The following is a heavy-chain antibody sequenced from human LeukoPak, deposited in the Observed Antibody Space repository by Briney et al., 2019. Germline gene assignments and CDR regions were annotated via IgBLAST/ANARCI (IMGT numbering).Heavy chain of an antibody. D-gene: IGHD3-16*01. V-gene: IGHV4-34*01. Sequence: SETLSLTCAVYGGSFSGYYWSWIRQPPGKGLEWIGEINHSGSTYYNPSLKSRVTISVDTSKNQFSLKLSSVTAADTAVYYCARVQGEPTLDTQYYFDYWGQGTLVTVSS. CDR1: GGSFSGYY. CDR3: ARVQGEPTLDTQYYFDY. J-gene: IGHJ4*02. CDR2: INHSGST.